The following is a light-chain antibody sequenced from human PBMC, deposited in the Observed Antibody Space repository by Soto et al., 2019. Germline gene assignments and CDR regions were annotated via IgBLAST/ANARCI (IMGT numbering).Light chain of an antibody. CDR3: SSPQV. CDR2: EVS. CDR1: SSDVGGYNY. Sequence: QSVLTQPPSASGSPGQSVTISCTGTSSDVGGYNYVSWYQQHPGKAPKLMIYEVSKRPSGVPDRFSGSKSGNTASLTVSGLQAEAEADYYCSSPQVFVPGTKVTVL. J-gene: IGLJ1*01. V-gene: IGLV2-8*01.